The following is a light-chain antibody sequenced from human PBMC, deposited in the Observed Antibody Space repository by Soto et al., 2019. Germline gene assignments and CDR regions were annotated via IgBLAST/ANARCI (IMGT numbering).Light chain of an antibody. CDR1: QSVSSN. CDR2: GAS. CDR3: QQYNNWPPT. J-gene: IGKJ2*01. Sequence: EIVMTQSPATLSVSPGERATLSCRASQSVSSNLAWYQQKPGQAPRLLIYGASTRATGIPARFSGSGSGPEFTLTITSLQSEDFADYYCQQYNNWPPTFGQGTKLEIK. V-gene: IGKV3-15*01.